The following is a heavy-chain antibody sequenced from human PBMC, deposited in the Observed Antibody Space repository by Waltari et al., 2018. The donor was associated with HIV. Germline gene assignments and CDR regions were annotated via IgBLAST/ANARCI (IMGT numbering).Heavy chain of an antibody. CDR2: TYHRSKWFQ. V-gene: IGHV6-1*02. D-gene: IGHD4-4*01. CDR3: ARDSNGLDY. Sequence: QSGPLLETSSHTLSITCAIPGDLVSSDSAACNWIRRSPAGGLEWLGRTYHRSKWFQLYAPSVRGRIRVDVDPSVNHFSLHLDSVTPDDTAVYYCARDSNGLDYWGQGTVVTVSS. CDR1: GDLVSSDSAA. J-gene: IGHJ4*02.